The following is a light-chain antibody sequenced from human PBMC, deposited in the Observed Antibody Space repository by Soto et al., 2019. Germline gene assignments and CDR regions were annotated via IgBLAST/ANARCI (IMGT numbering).Light chain of an antibody. CDR3: QSFDSSLGGSV. CDR1: NSNIGAGYD. Sequence: QAVVTQPPSVSGAPGQRVTISCTGSNSNIGAGYDVHWYQQVPGTAPKLLIYVTTNRPSGVPVRFTGSKSGTSASLAITGLQAEDEADYYCQSFDSSLGGSVFGGGTKLTVL. V-gene: IGLV1-40*01. J-gene: IGLJ3*02. CDR2: VTT.